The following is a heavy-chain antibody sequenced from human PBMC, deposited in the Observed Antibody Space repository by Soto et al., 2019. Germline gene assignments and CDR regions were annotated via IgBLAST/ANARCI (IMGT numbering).Heavy chain of an antibody. V-gene: IGHV3-33*01. CDR1: GLPFSSSG. D-gene: IGHD1-26*01. CDR2: TWDDGSNK. CDR3: EGDGGTAVDTTWFDP. Sequence: GGSLRLSCAASGLPFSSSGMPWVRQAQGKGLEWVAVTWDDGSNKYYADSVKGRFTISRDPSKNTLFLQMNSLRPEDSAVYYFEGDGGTAVDTTWFDPWGKGTLDTGS. J-gene: IGHJ5*02.